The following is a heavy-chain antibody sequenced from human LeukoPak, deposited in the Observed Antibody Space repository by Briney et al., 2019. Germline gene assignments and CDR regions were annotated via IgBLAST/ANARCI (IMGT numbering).Heavy chain of an antibody. D-gene: IGHD1-26*01. CDR2: IYYSGST. Sequence: PSETLSLTCAVSGGSISSSSYYWGWIRQPPGKGLEWIGSIYYSGSTYYNPSLKSRVTISVDTSKNQFSLKLSSVTAADTAVYYCARGSYYFDYWGQGILVTVSS. CDR3: ARGSYYFDY. CDR1: GGSISSSSYY. V-gene: IGHV4-39*07. J-gene: IGHJ4*02.